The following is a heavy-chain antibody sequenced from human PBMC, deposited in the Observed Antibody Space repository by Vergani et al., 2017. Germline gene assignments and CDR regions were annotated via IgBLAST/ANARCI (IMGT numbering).Heavy chain of an antibody. D-gene: IGHD1-7*01. J-gene: IGHJ4*02. CDR3: ARPLITGTFGPYDY. V-gene: IGHV3-43*01. CDR1: GFTFDDYT. CDR2: ISWDGGST. Sequence: EVQLVESGGVVVQPGGSLRLSCAASGFTFDDYTMHWVRQAPGKGLEWVSLISWDGGSTYYADSVKGRFTISRDNSKNSLYLQMNSLRTEDTALYYCARPLITGTFGPYDYWGQGTLVTVSS.